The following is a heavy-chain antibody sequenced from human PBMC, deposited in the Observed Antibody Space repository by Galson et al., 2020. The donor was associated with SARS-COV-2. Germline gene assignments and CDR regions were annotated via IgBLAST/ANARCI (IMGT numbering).Heavy chain of an antibody. CDR3: AHAAYCSGMNCYESYFDN. D-gene: IGHD2-2*01. CDR1: GFSLSTSGVG. J-gene: IGHJ4*02. Sequence: SGPTLVKPTQTLTLTCTFSGFSLSTSGVGVGWIRQPPGKALEWLALIYWDDDKRYRPSLKNRLTITKDTSKNQVVLTMTNMDPVDTATYYCAHAAYCSGMNCYESYFDNWGQGTLVTVSS. CDR2: IYWDDDK. V-gene: IGHV2-5*02.